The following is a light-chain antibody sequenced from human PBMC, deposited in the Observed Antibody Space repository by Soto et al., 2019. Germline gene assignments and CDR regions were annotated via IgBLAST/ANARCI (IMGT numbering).Light chain of an antibody. CDR1: SSDVGSYNL. CDR2: EGS. J-gene: IGLJ3*02. Sequence: QSVLTQPASVSGSPGQSITISCTGTSSDVGSYNLVSWFQQHPGKAPKLMLYEGSKRPSGASYRFSGSKSGNTASLTISGLQAEDEADYYCCSYAGSSTWVFGGGTKLTVL. CDR3: CSYAGSSTWV. V-gene: IGLV2-23*01.